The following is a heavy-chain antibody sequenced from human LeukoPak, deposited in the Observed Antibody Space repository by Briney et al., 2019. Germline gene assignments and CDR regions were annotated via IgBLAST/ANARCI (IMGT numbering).Heavy chain of an antibody. CDR3: ARGEATIPYYYYYGMDV. CDR1: GYTFTSYD. J-gene: IGHJ6*02. Sequence: ASVKVSCKASGYTFTSYDINWVRQATGQGFEWMGWMNPNSGNTGYAQKFQGRVTMTRNTSISTAYMELSSLRSEDTAVYYCARGEATIPYYYYYGMDVWGQGTTVTVSS. CDR2: MNPNSGNT. D-gene: IGHD5-12*01. V-gene: IGHV1-8*01.